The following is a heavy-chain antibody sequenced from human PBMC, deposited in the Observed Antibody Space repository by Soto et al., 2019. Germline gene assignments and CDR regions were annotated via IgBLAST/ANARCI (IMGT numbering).Heavy chain of an antibody. J-gene: IGHJ6*02. D-gene: IGHD3-10*01. CDR3: ARDPGLLWFGKHYGMDV. CDR2: IYYSGST. Sequence: SETLSLTYAVSGGSISSGGYSWSWIRQPPGKGLEWIGYIYYSGSTNYNPSLKSRVTISVDTSKNQFSLKLSSVTAADTAVYYCARDPGLLWFGKHYGMDVWGQGTTVTVSS. V-gene: IGHV4-61*08. CDR1: GGSISSGGYS.